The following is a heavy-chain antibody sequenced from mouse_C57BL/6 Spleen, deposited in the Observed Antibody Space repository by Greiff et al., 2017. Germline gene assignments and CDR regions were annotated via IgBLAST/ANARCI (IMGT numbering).Heavy chain of an antibody. CDR2: INPSTGGT. CDR1: GYSFTGYY. J-gene: IGHJ3*01. V-gene: IGHV1-42*01. CDR3: ANDDRFAY. D-gene: IGHD2-3*01. Sequence: VQLKQSGPELVKPGASVKISCKASGYSFTGYYMNWVKQSPEKSLEWIGEINPSTGGTTYNQKFKAKATLTVDKSSSTAYMQLKSLTSEDSAVYYCANDDRFAYWGQGTLVTVSA.